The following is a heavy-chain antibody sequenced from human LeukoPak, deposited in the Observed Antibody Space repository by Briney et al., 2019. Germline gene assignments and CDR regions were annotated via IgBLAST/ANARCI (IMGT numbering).Heavy chain of an antibody. D-gene: IGHD6-19*01. CDR3: AKGLVAGIRPFDY. CDR1: GFTLSSYA. V-gene: IGHV3-23*01. J-gene: IGHJ4*02. Sequence: GGSLRLSCVASGFTLSSYAMSWVRQGPGEGPEWVSAISGSGFSTYYADSVKGRFTISRDNSKNTLYLQMNSLRVEDTAVYHCAKGLVAGIRPFDYWGQGTLVTVSS. CDR2: ISGSGFST.